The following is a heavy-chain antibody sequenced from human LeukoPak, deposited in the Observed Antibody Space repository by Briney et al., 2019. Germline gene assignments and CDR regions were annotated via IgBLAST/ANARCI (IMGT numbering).Heavy chain of an antibody. V-gene: IGHV3-21*01. CDR3: ARARRIAAAATDYYYYMDV. J-gene: IGHJ6*03. CDR1: GFTSSSYS. D-gene: IGHD6-13*01. Sequence: GGSLRLSCAASGFTSSSYSMNWVRQAPGKGLEWVSSISSSSSYIYYADSVKGRFTISRDNAKNSLYLQMNSLRAEDTAVYYCARARRIAAAATDYYYYMDVWGKGTTVTVSS. CDR2: ISSSSSYI.